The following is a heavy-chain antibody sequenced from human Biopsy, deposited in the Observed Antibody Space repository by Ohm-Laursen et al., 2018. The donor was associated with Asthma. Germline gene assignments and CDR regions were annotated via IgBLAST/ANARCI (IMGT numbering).Heavy chain of an antibody. D-gene: IGHD3-3*01. CDR2: ISGSGGST. CDR3: ARSIYDFWSGYYGMDV. Sequence: SLRLSCSASGFTFSSYAMSWVRQAPGKGLEWVSAISGSGGSTNYADSVKGRFTISRDNSKNTLYLQMNSPRAEDTAVYYCARSIYDFWSGYYGMDVWGQGTTVTVSS. CDR1: GFTFSSYA. J-gene: IGHJ6*02. V-gene: IGHV3-23*01.